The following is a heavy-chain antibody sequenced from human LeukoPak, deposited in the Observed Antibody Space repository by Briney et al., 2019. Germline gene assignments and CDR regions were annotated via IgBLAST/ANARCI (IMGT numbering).Heavy chain of an antibody. D-gene: IGHD1-1*01. CDR2: IIPIFGTA. J-gene: IGHJ5*02. Sequence: ASVKVSCKASGGTFSSYAISWVRQAPGQGLEWMGGIIPIFGTANYAQKFQGRVTITTDESTSTAYMELSSLRSEDTAVHYCARDLGRNDGPPAWGQGTLVTVSS. CDR3: ARDLGRNDGPPA. V-gene: IGHV1-69*05. CDR1: GGTFSSYA.